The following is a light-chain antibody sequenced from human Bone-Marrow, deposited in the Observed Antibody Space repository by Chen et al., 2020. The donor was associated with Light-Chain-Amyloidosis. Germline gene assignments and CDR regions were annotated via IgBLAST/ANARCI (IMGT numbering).Light chain of an antibody. Sequence: NFMLTQPHSVSESPGKTVIISCTRSSGSIATNYVQWYQQRPGSSPATVIYEDDQRPSGVPDRFSGSIDRSSNSASLTIYGLKAEDEADYYCQSYQGSSQGVFGGGTKLTVL. J-gene: IGLJ3*02. V-gene: IGLV6-57*01. CDR3: QSYQGSSQGV. CDR2: EDD. CDR1: SGSIATNY.